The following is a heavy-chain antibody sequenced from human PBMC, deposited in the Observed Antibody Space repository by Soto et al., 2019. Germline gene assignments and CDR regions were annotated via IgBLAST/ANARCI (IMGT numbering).Heavy chain of an antibody. J-gene: IGHJ3*02. D-gene: IGHD2-21*01. Sequence: SQTLSLTCAISGDSVSSNIAAWNWVRQSPSRGLEWLGRTKYRSKWYTDYATSVKSRISINPDTSKNQVSLQLNSVTPEDTAVYYCARERGFLSEAFDIWGRGTMVTVSS. CDR1: GDSVSSNIAA. CDR3: ARERGFLSEAFDI. CDR2: TKYRSKWYT. V-gene: IGHV6-1*01.